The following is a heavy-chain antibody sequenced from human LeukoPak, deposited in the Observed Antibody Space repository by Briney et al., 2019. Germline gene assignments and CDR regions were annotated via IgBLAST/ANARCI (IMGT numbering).Heavy chain of an antibody. CDR2: ISSSTNYI. Sequence: GGSLRLSCAASGFTFTSYSMNWVRQAPGKGLEWVSSISSSTNYIYYADPVKDRFTISRDNAKKSLYLQMNSLRAEDTAVYYCAREIHGSGTYYPFDNWGQGTLVTVSS. CDR1: GFTFTSYS. D-gene: IGHD3-10*01. CDR3: AREIHGSGTYYPFDN. J-gene: IGHJ4*02. V-gene: IGHV3-21*01.